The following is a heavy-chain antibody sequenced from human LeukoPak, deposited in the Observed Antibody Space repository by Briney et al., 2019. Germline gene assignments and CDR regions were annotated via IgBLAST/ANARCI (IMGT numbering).Heavy chain of an antibody. D-gene: IGHD6-13*01. Sequence: ASETLSLTCAVSGGSIISSNWWGWVRQPPGKGLEWIGEIYHRGSTNYYPSLKSRVTMSLDKSKNQFSLNLTSVTAADTAVYYCAREIAAAGLDYWGQGTLVTVSS. J-gene: IGHJ4*02. CDR1: GGSIISSNW. CDR2: IYHRGST. CDR3: AREIAAAGLDY. V-gene: IGHV4-4*02.